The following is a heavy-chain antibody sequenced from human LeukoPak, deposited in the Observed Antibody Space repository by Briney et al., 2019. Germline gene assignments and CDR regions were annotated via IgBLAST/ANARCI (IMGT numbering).Heavy chain of an antibody. CDR2: IKPDGSEK. V-gene: IGHV3-7*01. J-gene: IGHJ4*02. Sequence: GGSLNLSCAASGFTFSSYCMTWVRQPPGKGLEWVANIKPDGSEKYYVDSVKGRFAISRDNGKNALYLQMNSLRAEDTAVYYCALYFDTGGYYYWGQGIVVTVSS. CDR3: ALYFDTGGYYY. CDR1: GFTFSSYC. D-gene: IGHD3-22*01.